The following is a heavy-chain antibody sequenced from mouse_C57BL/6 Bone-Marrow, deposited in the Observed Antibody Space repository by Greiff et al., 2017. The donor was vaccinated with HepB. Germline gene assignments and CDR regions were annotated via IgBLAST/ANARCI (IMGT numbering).Heavy chain of an antibody. V-gene: IGHV1-81*01. CDR1: GYTFTSYG. D-gene: IGHD2-1*01. Sequence: VKLMESGAELARPGASVKLSCKASGYTFTSYGISWVNQRTGQGLEWIGEIYPRSGNTYYNEKFKGKATLTADKSSSTAYMGLRSLTSEDSAVYFCARDFYYGNYWFAYWGQGTLVTVSA. J-gene: IGHJ3*01. CDR2: IYPRSGNT. CDR3: ARDFYYGNYWFAY.